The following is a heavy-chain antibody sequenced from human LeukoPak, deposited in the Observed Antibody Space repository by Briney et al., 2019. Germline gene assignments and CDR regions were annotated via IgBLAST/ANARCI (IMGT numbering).Heavy chain of an antibody. CDR1: GYTFTSYD. D-gene: IGHD1-26*01. CDR3: ALSSGSYSEDAFDI. J-gene: IGHJ3*02. Sequence: ASVKVSCKASGYTFTSYDINWVRQATGQGLEWMGWMNPNSGNTGYAQKFQGRVTITRNTSISTAYMELSSLRSEDTAVYYCALSSGSYSEDAFDIWGQGTMVTVSS. V-gene: IGHV1-8*03. CDR2: MNPNSGNT.